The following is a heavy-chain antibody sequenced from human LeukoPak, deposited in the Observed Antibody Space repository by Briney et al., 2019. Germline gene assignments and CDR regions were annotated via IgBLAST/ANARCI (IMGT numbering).Heavy chain of an antibody. D-gene: IGHD2-2*01. V-gene: IGHV3-7*01. CDR3: ARDVVPAAISYYFDY. Sequence: GGSLRLSCAASGFTFSSYWMSWVRQAPGKGLEWVANIKQDGSEKYYEDSVKGRFTISRDNAKNSLYQQMNSLRAEDTAVYYCARDVVPAAISYYFDYWGQGTLVTVSS. CDR1: GFTFSSYW. CDR2: IKQDGSEK. J-gene: IGHJ4*02.